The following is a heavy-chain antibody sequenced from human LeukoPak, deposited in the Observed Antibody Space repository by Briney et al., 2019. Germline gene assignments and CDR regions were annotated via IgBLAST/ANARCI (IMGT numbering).Heavy chain of an antibody. CDR1: GLTFSSYS. V-gene: IGHV3-21*01. CDR2: ISSSSIYI. Sequence: GGSLRLSCAASGLTFSSYSMNWVRQAPGKGLEWVSSISSSSIYIYYADSVKGRFTISRDNSKNTLYLQMNSLRAEDTAVYYCAKVRIPYDSSGYFDYWGQGTLVTVSS. D-gene: IGHD3-22*01. CDR3: AKVRIPYDSSGYFDY. J-gene: IGHJ4*02.